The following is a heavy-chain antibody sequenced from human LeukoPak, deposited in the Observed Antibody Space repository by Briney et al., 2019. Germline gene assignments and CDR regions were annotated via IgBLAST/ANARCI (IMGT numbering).Heavy chain of an antibody. D-gene: IGHD3-22*01. CDR1: GFTFSSYS. Sequence: GGSLRLSCAASGFTFSSYSMNWVRQAPGKGLEWVSSISSSSSYIYYADSVKGRFTISRDNAKNSLYLQMNSLRAEDTAVYYCATFTGSLYDSSGLDAFDIWGQGTMVTVSS. V-gene: IGHV3-21*01. CDR2: ISSSSSYI. J-gene: IGHJ3*02. CDR3: ATFTGSLYDSSGLDAFDI.